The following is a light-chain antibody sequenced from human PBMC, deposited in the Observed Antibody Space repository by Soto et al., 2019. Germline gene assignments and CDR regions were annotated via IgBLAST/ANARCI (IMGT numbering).Light chain of an antibody. V-gene: IGKV1-27*01. J-gene: IGKJ1*01. CDR2: GAS. CDR1: QGVGIS. Sequence: DFQMTQSPSSLPASVGDRVTITCRASQGVGISLVWFQQKPGRPPKLLIYGASILQSGVPSRFSGSGSGTYFSLTISSLQPEDAATYYCQKYDTVPWTFGQGTKVDI. CDR3: QKYDTVPWT.